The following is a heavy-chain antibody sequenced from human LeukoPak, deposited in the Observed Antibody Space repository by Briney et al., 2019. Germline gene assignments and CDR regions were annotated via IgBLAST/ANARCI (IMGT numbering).Heavy chain of an antibody. Sequence: PGGSLRLSCAASGFTFISYSMNWARQAPGKGLEWVSHISSGSSTIYYADSVKGRFTISRDDAKNTLYLQMNSLRDEDTAVYYCARRPCSGGICYPPDYWGQGTLVTVSS. CDR2: ISSGSSTI. CDR1: GFTFISYS. J-gene: IGHJ4*02. V-gene: IGHV3-48*02. D-gene: IGHD2-15*01. CDR3: ARRPCSGGICYPPDY.